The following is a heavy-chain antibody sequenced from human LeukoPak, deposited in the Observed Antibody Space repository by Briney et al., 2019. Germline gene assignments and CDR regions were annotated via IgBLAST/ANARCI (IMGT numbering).Heavy chain of an antibody. D-gene: IGHD3-22*01. Sequence: SETLPLTCTVSGGSISSGGYYWSWIRQHPGQGLEWIGCIYYSGSTYYNPSLKSRATISVDTSKNQFSLKLSSVTAAATAVYYCARPTYYYDSSGYLAQNWFDPWGQGTLVTVSS. J-gene: IGHJ5*02. CDR3: ARPTYYYDSSGYLAQNWFDP. CDR2: IYYSGST. CDR1: GGSISSGGYY. V-gene: IGHV4-31*03.